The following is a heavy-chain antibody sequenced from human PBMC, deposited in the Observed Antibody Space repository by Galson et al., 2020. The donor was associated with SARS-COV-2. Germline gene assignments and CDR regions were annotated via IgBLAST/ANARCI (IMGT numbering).Heavy chain of an antibody. CDR2: ISSNGGST. J-gene: IGHJ4*02. D-gene: IGHD5-18*01. CDR3: VNDPTMYTAMDYDFDY. CDR1: GFTFSSYA. V-gene: IGHV3-64D*08. Sequence: TGGPLRLSCSASGFTFSSYAMHWVRQAPGKGLEYVSAISSNGGSTYSADSVKGRFTISRDNAKNTLYLQMSSLRAEDTAVYYCVNDPTMYTAMDYDFDYWGQGTLVTVAA.